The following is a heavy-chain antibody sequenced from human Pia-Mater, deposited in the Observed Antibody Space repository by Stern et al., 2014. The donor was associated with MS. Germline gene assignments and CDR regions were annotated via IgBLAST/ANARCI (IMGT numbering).Heavy chain of an antibody. CDR3: AKGNTYFFDTSDAAPGY. CDR1: QLTFSFHA. CDR2: ISRNGGEK. D-gene: IGHD3-22*01. V-gene: IGHV3-23*04. J-gene: IGHJ1*01. Sequence: EVHLVESGGGLVQPGGSLRLSCAFSQLTFSFHAMSWVRQAPGKGLEWVSGISRNGGEKYYADSVKGRFAISRDNSKETVFLQLNNVRAEDPAVYYCAKGNTYFFDTSDAAPGYWGQGTLVTVSS.